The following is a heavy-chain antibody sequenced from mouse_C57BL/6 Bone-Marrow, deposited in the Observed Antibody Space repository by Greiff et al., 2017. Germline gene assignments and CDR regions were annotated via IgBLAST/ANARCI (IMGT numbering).Heavy chain of an antibody. Sequence: EVQLQQSGPELVKPGASVKISCKASGYSFTGYYMNWVKQSPEKSLEWIGEINPSTGGTTYNQKFKAKATLTVDKSSSTAYMQLKSLTSEDAAVYYGARRATVVDFDVWGTGTTVTVSS. CDR2: INPSTGGT. CDR3: ARRATVVDFDV. CDR1: GYSFTGYY. J-gene: IGHJ1*03. V-gene: IGHV1-42*01. D-gene: IGHD1-1*01.